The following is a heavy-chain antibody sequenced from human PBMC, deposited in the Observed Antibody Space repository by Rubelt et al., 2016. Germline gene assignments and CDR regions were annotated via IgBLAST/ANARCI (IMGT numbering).Heavy chain of an antibody. CDR3: ARAQSYDTSSGYWYFDL. CDR2: INHSGTT. J-gene: IGHJ2*01. D-gene: IGHD3-22*01. CDR1: GGSFSGYY. Sequence: QLQLQESGPGLVKPSETLSLTCAVYGGSFSGYYWSWIRQSPGKGLEWIGEINHSGTTNCNPSLKTRVTISVDTSKNQFSRIRTSLTAADTAVYYCARAQSYDTSSGYWYFDLWGRGNLVTVSS. V-gene: IGHV4-34*10.